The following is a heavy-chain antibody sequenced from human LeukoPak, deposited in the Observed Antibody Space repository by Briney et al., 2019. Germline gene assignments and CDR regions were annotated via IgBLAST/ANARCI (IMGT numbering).Heavy chain of an antibody. V-gene: IGHV4-38-2*01. CDR1: GYSISSGYY. CDR3: ARGDLVVVVAATSFDY. J-gene: IGHJ4*02. D-gene: IGHD2-15*01. CDR2: IYHSGST. Sequence: SETLSLTCAVSGYSISSGYYWGWIRQPPGKGLEWIGSIYHSGSTYYNPSLKSQVTISVDTSKNQFSLKLSSVTAADTAVYYCARGDLVVVVAATSFDYWGQGTLVTVSS.